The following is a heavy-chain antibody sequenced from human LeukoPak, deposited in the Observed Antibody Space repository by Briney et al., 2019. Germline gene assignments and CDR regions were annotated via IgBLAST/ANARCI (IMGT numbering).Heavy chain of an antibody. CDR1: GFTFSSYS. D-gene: IGHD2-2*01. J-gene: IGHJ3*02. CDR3: TRVGYCATTSCRTAFDI. V-gene: IGHV3-48*04. CDR2: ISSSSSTI. Sequence: GGSLRLSCAASGFTFSSYSMNWVRQAPGKGLEWVSYISSSSSTIYYADSVKGRFTISRDNAKNTLYLQMNSLRAEDTAVYYCTRVGYCATTSCRTAFDIWGQGTMVTVSS.